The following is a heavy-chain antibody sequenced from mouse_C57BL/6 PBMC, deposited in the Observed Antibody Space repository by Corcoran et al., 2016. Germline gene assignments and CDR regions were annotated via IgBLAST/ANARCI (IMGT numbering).Heavy chain of an antibody. CDR1: RYTFTDYY. Sequence: EVQLQQSGPVLVKTGDSVKMSGKDSRYTFTDYYMNWVKQSHGKSLEWIGVINPYNGGTSYNQKFKGKATLTVDKSSSTAYMELNSLTSEDSAVYYCARGWLLGYAMDYWGQGSSVTVSS. D-gene: IGHD2-3*01. CDR3: ARGWLLGYAMDY. CDR2: INPYNGGT. V-gene: IGHV1-19*01. J-gene: IGHJ4*01.